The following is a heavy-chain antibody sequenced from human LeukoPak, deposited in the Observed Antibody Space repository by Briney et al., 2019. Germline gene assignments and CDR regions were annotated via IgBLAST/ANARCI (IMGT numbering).Heavy chain of an antibody. CDR3: ARDLWQQLVRSAFDY. V-gene: IGHV1-69*05. J-gene: IGHJ4*02. CDR1: GGTFSSYA. Sequence: SVKVSCKASGGTFSSYAISWVRQAPGQGLEWMGRIIPIFGTANYAQKFQGRVTITTDESTSTAYMELSSLRSEDTAVYYCARDLWQQLVRSAFDYWGQGTLVTVSS. D-gene: IGHD6-13*01. CDR2: IIPIFGTA.